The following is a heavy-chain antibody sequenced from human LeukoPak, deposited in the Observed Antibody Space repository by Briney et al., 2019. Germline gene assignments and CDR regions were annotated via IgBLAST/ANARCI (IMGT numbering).Heavy chain of an antibody. D-gene: IGHD3-22*01. J-gene: IGHJ4*02. V-gene: IGHV4-39*06. CDR1: GGSISSSSYY. CDR2: IYYSGST. Sequence: SETLSLTCTVSGGSISSSSYYWGWIRQPPGKGLEWIGSIYYSGSTYYNPSLKSRVTISVDTSKNQFPLKLSSVTAADTAVYYCARNGGYYDSSGYYEDWGQGTLVTVSS. CDR3: ARNGGYYDSSGYYED.